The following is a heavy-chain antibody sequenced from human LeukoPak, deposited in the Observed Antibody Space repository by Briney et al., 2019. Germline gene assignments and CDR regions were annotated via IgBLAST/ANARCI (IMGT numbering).Heavy chain of an antibody. D-gene: IGHD2-8*01. V-gene: IGHV3-7*05. CDR3: ARDGPNVATDY. J-gene: IGHJ4*02. CDR1: GFTFSSYS. CDR2: INQDGSEK. Sequence: PGGSLRLSCAASGFTFSSYSMNWVRQAPGKGLEWVANINQDGSEKNYVDSVKGRFTISRDNAKNSLYLQMNSLRAEDTAVYYCARDGPNVATDYWGQGTLVTVSS.